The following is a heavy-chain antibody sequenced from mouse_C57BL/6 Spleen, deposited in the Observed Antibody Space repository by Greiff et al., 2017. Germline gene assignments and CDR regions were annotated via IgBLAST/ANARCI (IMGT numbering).Heavy chain of an antibody. V-gene: IGHV1-55*01. CDR1: GYTFTSYW. CDR2: IYPGSGSS. CDR3: ARSGGPGNYYAMDY. Sequence: VQLKQPGAELVKPWASVTMSCKASGYTFTSYWITWVKQRPGQGLEWIGDIYPGSGSSNYNETFKSKATLTVDTSYSTAYMQLSSLTSEDSAVYYCARSGGPGNYYAMDYWGQGTSVTVSS. J-gene: IGHJ4*01. D-gene: IGHD3-1*01.